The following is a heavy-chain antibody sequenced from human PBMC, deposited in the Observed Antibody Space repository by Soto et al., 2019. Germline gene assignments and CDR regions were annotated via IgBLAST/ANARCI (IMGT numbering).Heavy chain of an antibody. V-gene: IGHV1-69*13. CDR1: GVTFSKFI. D-gene: IGHD6-19*01. CDR3: AKVRYSSPMGYYYGMDV. CDR2: IIPVFGTA. J-gene: IGHJ6*02. Sequence: SVKVSCKASGVTFSKFIMTWVRQAPGLGLEWVGGIIPVFGTANYAQKFQGRVTITADESTSTSYLEVSNLRSEDTAVYYCAKVRYSSPMGYYYGMDVWGQGTAVTVSS.